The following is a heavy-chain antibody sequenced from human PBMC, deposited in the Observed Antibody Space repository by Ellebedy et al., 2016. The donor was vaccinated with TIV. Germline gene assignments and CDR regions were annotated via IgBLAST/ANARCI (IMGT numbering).Heavy chain of an antibody. J-gene: IGHJ4*02. V-gene: IGHV3-66*01. CDR1: GVTVSSYN. CDR2: LQSGGVT. CDR3: TRARGGGGSVAY. D-gene: IGHD2-21*01. Sequence: GESLKISCAAPGVTVSSYNMNWVRQAPGKGLEWVSVLQSGGVTHYADSVKGRFTVSRDNSRNTLYLQMNSLSVEDTAVYYCTRARGGGGSVAYWGQGTLVTVSS.